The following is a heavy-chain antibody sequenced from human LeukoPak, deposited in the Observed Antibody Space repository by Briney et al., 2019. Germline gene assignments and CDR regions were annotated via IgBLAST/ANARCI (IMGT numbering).Heavy chain of an antibody. V-gene: IGHV1-2*02. CDR2: INPKSGDT. Sequence: ASVKVSCKASGYTFTSYGISWVRQAPGQGLEWMGWINPKSGDTNYAEKFQGRVTMTRDTSITTAYMEVSSLRSGDTAVYYCARDWLLRYSQGGLDYWGQGTLVTASS. CDR1: GYTFTSYG. J-gene: IGHJ4*02. D-gene: IGHD3-9*01. CDR3: ARDWLLRYSQGGLDY.